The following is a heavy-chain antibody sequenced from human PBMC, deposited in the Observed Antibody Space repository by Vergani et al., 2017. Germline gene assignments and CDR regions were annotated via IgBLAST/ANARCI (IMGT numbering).Heavy chain of an antibody. Sequence: EVQLVESGGGLVKPGGSLRLSCVASGFTFSHYSMNWVRQAPGKGLEWVSSISGSGGSTYYADSVKGRFTISRDNSKNTLYLQMNSLRAEDTAVYYCAKGPSDLGNYYYMDVWGKGTTVTVSS. J-gene: IGHJ6*03. CDR1: GFTFSHYS. V-gene: IGHV3-23*04. CDR3: AKGPSDLGNYYYMDV. CDR2: ISGSGGST. D-gene: IGHD3/OR15-3a*01.